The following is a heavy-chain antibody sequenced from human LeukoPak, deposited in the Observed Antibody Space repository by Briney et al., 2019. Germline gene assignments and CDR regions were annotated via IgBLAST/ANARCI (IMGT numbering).Heavy chain of an antibody. V-gene: IGHV1-2*02. CDR2: INQDSGGR. CDR1: GYTFTGYY. D-gene: IGHD5-18*01. Sequence: ASVKVSCKASGYTFTGYYMHWVRQAPGHGLEWMGWINQDSGGRNSAQKFQGRVSMTRDTSISTVYIELNWLRSDDTAVYYCARDRARYTHLPPDYWGQGTLVTVTS. CDR3: ARDRARYTHLPPDY. J-gene: IGHJ4*02.